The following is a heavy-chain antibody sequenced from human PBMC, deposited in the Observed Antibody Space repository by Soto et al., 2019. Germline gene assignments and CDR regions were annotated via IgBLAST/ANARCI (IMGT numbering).Heavy chain of an antibody. V-gene: IGHV1-8*01. Sequence: QVQLVQSGAEVKKPGASVKVSCKASGYTFTSYDINWVRQATGQGLEWMGWMNPNSGNTGYAQKSXGXLTMTRNTSISTAYMELSSLRSEDTAVYYCARGLEWSRSLDPWGQGTLVTVSS. CDR1: GYTFTSYD. J-gene: IGHJ5*02. CDR2: MNPNSGNT. CDR3: ARGLEWSRSLDP. D-gene: IGHD3-3*01.